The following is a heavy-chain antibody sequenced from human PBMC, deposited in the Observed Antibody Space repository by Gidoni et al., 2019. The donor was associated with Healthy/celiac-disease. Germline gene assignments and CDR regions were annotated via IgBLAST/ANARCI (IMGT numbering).Heavy chain of an antibody. CDR3: AREAEYSSGWYSREAFDY. CDR2: IYHSGST. J-gene: IGHJ4*02. Sequence: QVQLQESGPGLVKPSGTLSLTCAVSGGSISSSNWWSWVRQPPGKGLEWIGEIYHSGSTNYNPSLKSRVTISVDKSKNQFSLKLSSVTAADTAVYYCAREAEYSSGWYSREAFDYWGQGTLVTVSS. V-gene: IGHV4-4*02. CDR1: GGSISSSNW. D-gene: IGHD6-19*01.